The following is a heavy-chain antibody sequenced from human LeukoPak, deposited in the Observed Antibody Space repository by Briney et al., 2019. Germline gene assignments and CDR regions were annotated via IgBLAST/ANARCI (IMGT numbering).Heavy chain of an antibody. V-gene: IGHV4-59*01. Sequence: SETLSLTCTGSGGSISSYYWSWIRQPPGKGLELIGYIYYSGSTNYNPSLKSRVTISVDTSKNQFSLKLSSVTAADTAVYYCARVGHDYGDYDYYYYYMDVWGKGTTVTVSS. D-gene: IGHD4-17*01. CDR2: IYYSGST. CDR3: ARVGHDYGDYDYYYYYMDV. J-gene: IGHJ6*03. CDR1: GGSISSYY.